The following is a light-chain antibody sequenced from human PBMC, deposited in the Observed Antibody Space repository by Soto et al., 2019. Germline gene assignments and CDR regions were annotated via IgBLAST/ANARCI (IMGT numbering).Light chain of an antibody. CDR1: QCISSY. CDR2: AAS. Sequence: AIRMTQSPSSFSASTGARVTITCRASQCISSYLAWYQQKPGKAPKLLIYAASTLQSVVPSRFSGSGSGTDFTLTISCLQSEDFATYYCQQYYSYPLLTFGGGTKVEIK. J-gene: IGKJ4*01. V-gene: IGKV1-8*01. CDR3: QQYYSYPLLT.